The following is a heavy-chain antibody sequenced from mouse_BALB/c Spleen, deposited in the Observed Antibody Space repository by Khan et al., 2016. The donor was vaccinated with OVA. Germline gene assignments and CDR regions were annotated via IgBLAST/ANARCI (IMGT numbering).Heavy chain of an antibody. CDR3: ASRLSGSFAY. D-gene: IGHD4-1*01. CDR1: GFTFSSYS. Sequence: EVELVESGGDLVKPGGSLKLSCAASGFTFSSYSMSWVRQTPDKRLEWVASICSGGDYTYYPDIVKGRFTISRDNANNTLYLELSSLKYEDPAMYYCASRLSGSFAYWGQGTLVTVSA. CDR2: ICSGGDYT. V-gene: IGHV5-6*01. J-gene: IGHJ3*01.